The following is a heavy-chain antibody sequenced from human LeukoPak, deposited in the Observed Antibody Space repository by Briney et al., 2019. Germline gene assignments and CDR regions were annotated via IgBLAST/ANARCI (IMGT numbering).Heavy chain of an antibody. CDR1: GFTFSTYA. CDR2: ISGSGSGT. CDR3: AKSPSYCRGDCYSTFEY. D-gene: IGHD2-21*02. V-gene: IGHV3-23*01. Sequence: GGSLRLSCAASGFTFSTYAMTWVRQAPGQGLEWVSSISGSGSGTYYADSVKGRFTISRDNSKNTLYLHMNSLRAEDTAVYYCAKSPSYCRGDCYSTFEYWGQGTLVTVSS. J-gene: IGHJ4*02.